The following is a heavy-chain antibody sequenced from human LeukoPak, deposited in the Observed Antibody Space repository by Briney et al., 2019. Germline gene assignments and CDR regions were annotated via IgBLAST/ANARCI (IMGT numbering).Heavy chain of an antibody. J-gene: IGHJ4*02. D-gene: IGHD2-15*01. CDR1: GGTFSSYA. V-gene: IGHV1-69*13. CDR3: AINPDGWWVDY. Sequence: ASVKVSCKASGGTFSSYAISWVRQAPGQGLEWMGGIIPIFGTANYAQKFQGRVTIAADESTSTAYMELSSLRSEDTAVYYCAINPDGWWVDYWGQGALVTVSS. CDR2: IIPIFGTA.